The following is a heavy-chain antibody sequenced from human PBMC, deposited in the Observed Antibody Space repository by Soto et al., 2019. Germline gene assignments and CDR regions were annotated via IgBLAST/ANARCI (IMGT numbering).Heavy chain of an antibody. Sequence: SETLSLTCVVSGGSMNSDDSAWTWIRQPPGKALEWIGYIFYSGGTYYIPSLESRLTMSVDRSKNQFSLNLTSVTAADTAVYYCARGRDHSNGFDSWGQGALVTVSS. D-gene: IGHD2-21*02. CDR3: ARGRDHSNGFDS. V-gene: IGHV4-30-2*01. J-gene: IGHJ5*01. CDR2: IFYSGGT. CDR1: GGSMNSDDSA.